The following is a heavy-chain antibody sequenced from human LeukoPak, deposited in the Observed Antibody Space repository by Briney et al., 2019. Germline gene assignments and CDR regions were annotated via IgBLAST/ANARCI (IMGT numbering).Heavy chain of an antibody. CDR2: ISWDGGST. CDR1: GFTFDDYA. V-gene: IGHV3-43D*04. Sequence: QPGGSLRLSCAASGFTFDDYAMHSVRQAPGKGLEWVSLISWDGGSTYYADSVKGRFTISRDNSKNSLYLQMNSLRAEDTALYYCAKDMGVATVTTFDYWGQGTLVTVSS. CDR3: AKDMGVATVTTFDY. D-gene: IGHD4-17*01. J-gene: IGHJ4*02.